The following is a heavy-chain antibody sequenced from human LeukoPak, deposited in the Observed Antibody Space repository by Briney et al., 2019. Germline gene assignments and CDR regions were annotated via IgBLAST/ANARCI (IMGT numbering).Heavy chain of an antibody. CDR3: AKDRGDVDLQYFDS. V-gene: IGHV3-23*01. D-gene: IGHD7-27*01. J-gene: IGHJ4*02. CDR1: GFTFNTYA. CDR2: ISRSDGST. Sequence: GGSLRLSCAASGFTFNTYAMNWVCQAPGKGLEWVSAISRSDGSTYYADSVRGRFTISRDNSKNTLYLQMNSLRAEDTAVYYCAKDRGDVDLQYFDSWGQGTLVTVSS.